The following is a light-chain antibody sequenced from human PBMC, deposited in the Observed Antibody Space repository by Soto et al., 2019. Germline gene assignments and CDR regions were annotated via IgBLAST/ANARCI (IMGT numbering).Light chain of an antibody. CDR3: LLSYNGPYV. CDR2: DTT. CDR1: TGAVTNGHY. Sequence: LVTQEPSLTVSPGGTVTLTCGSSTGAVTNGHYPYWFQQKPGQTPRTLIYDTTNRHSWTPARFSGSLLGGKAALTLSGAQPEDEAEYYCLLSYNGPYVFGTGTKVTVL. J-gene: IGLJ1*01. V-gene: IGLV7-46*01.